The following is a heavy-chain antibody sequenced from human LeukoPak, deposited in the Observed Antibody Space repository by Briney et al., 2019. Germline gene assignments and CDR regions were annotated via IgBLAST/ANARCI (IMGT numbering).Heavy chain of an antibody. D-gene: IGHD6-19*01. CDR2: VYYGGNT. J-gene: IGHJ4*02. CDR3: AREASSGWYSDY. CDR1: GGSISSSSYY. Sequence: PSETLSLTCTVSGGSISSSSYYWDWVRQPPGKGLEWIGNVYYGGNTFYNSSLESRVTISVDMSKNQFSLKLSSLTAADTAVYYCAREASSGWYSDYWGQGTLVTVSS. V-gene: IGHV4-39*02.